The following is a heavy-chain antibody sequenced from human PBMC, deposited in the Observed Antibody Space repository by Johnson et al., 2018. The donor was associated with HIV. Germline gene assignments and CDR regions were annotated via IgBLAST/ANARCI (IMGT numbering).Heavy chain of an antibody. D-gene: IGHD3-3*01. J-gene: IGHJ3*02. CDR2: IYSGGST. CDR3: ARERWSSYFGAFDI. CDR1: GFTVSSNY. V-gene: IGHV3-53*01. Sequence: VQLVESGGGLIQPGGSLRLSCAASGFTVSSNYMSWVRQAPGKGLEWVSVIYSGGSTYYADSVKGRFTISRDNAKNSLYLQMSSLRGEDMAVYYCARERWSSYFGAFDIWGQGTMVTVSS.